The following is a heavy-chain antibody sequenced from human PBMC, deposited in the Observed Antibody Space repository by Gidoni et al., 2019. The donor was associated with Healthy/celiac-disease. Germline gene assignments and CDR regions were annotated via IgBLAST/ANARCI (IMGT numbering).Heavy chain of an antibody. Sequence: QVQLQVSGPGLVKPSETLSLTCTVSGGSISSYYWSWIRPPPGKGLEWIGYIYYSGSTNYNPSLKSRVTISVDTSKNQFSLKLSYVTAADTAVYYCARTPTISGEPFDYWGQGTLVTVSS. CDR3: ARTPTISGEPFDY. CDR1: GGSISSYY. V-gene: IGHV4-59*01. J-gene: IGHJ4*02. D-gene: IGHD2-21*01. CDR2: IYYSGST.